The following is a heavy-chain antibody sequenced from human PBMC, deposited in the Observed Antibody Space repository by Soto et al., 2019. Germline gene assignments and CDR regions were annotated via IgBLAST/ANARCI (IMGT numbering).Heavy chain of an antibody. CDR3: ARGIAGTTNWCDP. J-gene: IGHJ5*02. V-gene: IGHV1-18*04. CDR1: GYTFTSYG. D-gene: IGHD6-13*01. Sequence: VPVKVSCKDSGYTFTSYGISWVRQAPGQGLEWMGWISAYNGNTNYAQKLQGRVTITTDTSTSTAYMKLRSLRSDDTAVYYCARGIAGTTNWCDPGRQGTLFTVSS. CDR2: ISAYNGNT.